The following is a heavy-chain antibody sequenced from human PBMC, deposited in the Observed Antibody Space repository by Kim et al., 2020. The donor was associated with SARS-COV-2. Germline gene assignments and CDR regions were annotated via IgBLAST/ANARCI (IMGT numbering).Heavy chain of an antibody. D-gene: IGHD6-19*01. Sequence: YADSVKGRFTISRDNSKNTLYLQMNSLRAEDTAVYYCAREGRWLVRGVDYWGQGTLVTVSS. CDR3: AREGRWLVRGVDY. J-gene: IGHJ4*02. V-gene: IGHV3-33*01.